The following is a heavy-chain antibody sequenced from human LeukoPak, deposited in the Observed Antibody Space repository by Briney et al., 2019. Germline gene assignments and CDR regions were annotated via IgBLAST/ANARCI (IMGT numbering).Heavy chain of an antibody. CDR3: ARDSGWEVVLYASEI. J-gene: IGHJ3*02. CDR1: GYTFTGYY. CDR2: INPKSGGT. Sequence: ASVKVSCKASGYTFTGYYMHWVRQAPGQGLGWMGWINPKSGGTNYAQKFEGWVTMTRDTSMSTVYMELSRLKSDDTAVYYCARDSGWEVVLYASEIWGQGTMVTVSS. D-gene: IGHD1-26*01. V-gene: IGHV1-2*04.